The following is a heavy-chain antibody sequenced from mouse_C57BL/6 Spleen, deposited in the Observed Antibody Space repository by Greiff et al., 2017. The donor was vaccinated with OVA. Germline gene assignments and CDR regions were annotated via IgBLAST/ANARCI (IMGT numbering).Heavy chain of an antibody. CDR3: ARWGTTVEDYAMDY. CDR2: IYPGSGST. V-gene: IGHV1-55*01. J-gene: IGHJ4*01. CDR1: GYTFTSYW. D-gene: IGHD1-1*01. Sequence: VQLQQSGPELVKPGASVKMSCKASGYTFTSYWITWVKQRPGQGLEWIGDIYPGSGSTNYNEKFKSKATLTVDTSSSTAYMQLSSLTSEDSAVYYCARWGTTVEDYAMDYWGQGTSVTVSS.